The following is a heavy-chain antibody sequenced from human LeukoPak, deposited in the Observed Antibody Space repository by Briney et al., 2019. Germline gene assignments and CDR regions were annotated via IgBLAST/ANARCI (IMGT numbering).Heavy chain of an antibody. Sequence: SVKVSCTASGGTFSSYAISWVRQAPGQGLEWMGGIIPIFGTANYAQKFQGRVTITADESTSTAYMELSSLRSEDTAVYYCAGGFGESYYYYYGMDVWGQGTTVTVSS. CDR3: AGGFGESYYYYYGMDV. D-gene: IGHD3-10*01. V-gene: IGHV1-69*13. CDR2: IIPIFGTA. CDR1: GGTFSSYA. J-gene: IGHJ6*02.